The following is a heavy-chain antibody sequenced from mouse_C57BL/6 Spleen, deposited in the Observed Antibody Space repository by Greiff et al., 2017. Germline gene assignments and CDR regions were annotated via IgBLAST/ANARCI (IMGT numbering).Heavy chain of an antibody. Sequence: EVQRVESGPGLVKPSQSLSLTCSVTGYSITSGYYWNWIRQFPGNKLEWMGYISYDGSNNYNPSLKNRISITRDTSKNQFFLKLNSVTTEDTATYYCARGGYYGLDYWGQGTTLTVSS. J-gene: IGHJ2*01. D-gene: IGHD1-1*01. V-gene: IGHV3-6*01. CDR2: ISYDGSN. CDR3: ARGGYYGLDY. CDR1: GYSITSGYY.